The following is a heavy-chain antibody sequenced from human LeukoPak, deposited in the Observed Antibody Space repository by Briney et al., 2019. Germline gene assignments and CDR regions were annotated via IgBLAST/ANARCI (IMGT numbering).Heavy chain of an antibody. CDR1: GYTFTDYY. D-gene: IGHD4-23*01. V-gene: IGHV1-2*02. Sequence: ASVKVSCKASGYTFTDYYMHWLRQAPGQGLEWMGWIIPNSGDTNYAQKFQGRVTMTRDTSISTAYMELSRLRSDDTAVYYCARYSFRNGDNAIYDYWGQGALVTVSS. CDR2: IIPNSGDT. CDR3: ARYSFRNGDNAIYDY. J-gene: IGHJ4*02.